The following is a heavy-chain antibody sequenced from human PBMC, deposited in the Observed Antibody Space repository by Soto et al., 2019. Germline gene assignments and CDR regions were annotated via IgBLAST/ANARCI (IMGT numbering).Heavy chain of an antibody. CDR2: IYTSGST. CDR1: GGSISSYY. J-gene: IGHJ5*02. V-gene: IGHV4-4*07. Sequence: SETLSLTCTASGGSISSYYWSRIRQPAGKGLEWIGRIYTSGSTNYNPSLKSRVTMSVDTSKNQFSLKLSSVTAADTAVYYCASSAPNTPYCSGGSCYSGTWFDPWGEGTLVTVSS. D-gene: IGHD2-15*01. CDR3: ASSAPNTPYCSGGSCYSGTWFDP.